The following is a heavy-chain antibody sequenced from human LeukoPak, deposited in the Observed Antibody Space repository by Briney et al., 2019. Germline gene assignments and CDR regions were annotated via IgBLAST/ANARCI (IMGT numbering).Heavy chain of an antibody. Sequence: SETLSLTCAVYGGSFSGYYRSWVRQAPEKGLEWIGEINQSGGTNYNASLKRRVTISIDKSKKKFSLQLSSVTAADTAVYYCARDRDYGNYYYYCIDVLGQGTTVTVSS. V-gene: IGHV4-34*01. J-gene: IGHJ6*02. CDR2: INQSGGT. CDR1: GGSFSGYY. D-gene: IGHD4-17*01. CDR3: ARDRDYGNYYYYCIDV.